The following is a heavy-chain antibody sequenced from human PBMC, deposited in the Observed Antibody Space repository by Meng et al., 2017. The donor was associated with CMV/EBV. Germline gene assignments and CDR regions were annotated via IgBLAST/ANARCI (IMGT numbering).Heavy chain of an antibody. D-gene: IGHD3-16*01. CDR2: ISRTSSYI. J-gene: IGHJ4*02. V-gene: IGHV3-21*01. CDR3: ARVGDSGGPLGY. Sequence: GESLKISCAASGFTFSTYTMTWVRQAPGKGLEWASSISRTSSYIYYSDLVKGRFTISRDNAENSLYLQMNSLRGEDTAVYFCARVGDSGGPLGYWGQGTLVTVSS. CDR1: GFTFSTYT.